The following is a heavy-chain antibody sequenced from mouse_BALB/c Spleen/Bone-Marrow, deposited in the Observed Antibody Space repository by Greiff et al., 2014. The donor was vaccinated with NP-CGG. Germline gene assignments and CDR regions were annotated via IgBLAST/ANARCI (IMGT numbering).Heavy chain of an antibody. V-gene: IGHV1-14*01. CDR1: EYTFTSYV. D-gene: IGHD2-10*02. CDR3: ARKVWYYAMDY. CDR2: INPYNDGT. Sequence: EVKLQESGPELVKPGASVKMSCKASEYTFTSYVMHWVKQKPGQGLEWIGYINPYNDGTKYNEKFKGKATLTSDKSSSTAYMELSSLTSEDSAVYYCARKVWYYAMDYWGQGTSVTVSS. J-gene: IGHJ4*01.